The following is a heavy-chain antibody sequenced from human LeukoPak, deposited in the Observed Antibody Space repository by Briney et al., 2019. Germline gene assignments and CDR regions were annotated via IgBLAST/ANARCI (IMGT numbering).Heavy chain of an antibody. CDR2: IRYDGNNK. CDR3: ATRRDYGANTRLSKYNWFDP. J-gene: IGHJ5*02. Sequence: TGGSLSLYCTAYGGTISSNAMHWVRQAPGRGLVGGAFIRYDGNNKNYADSVKGRFTISRDNSKDTLYLEMNSLRAEDRAVYGCATRRDYGANTRLSKYNWFDPWGQGTLVTVSS. V-gene: IGHV3-30*02. D-gene: IGHD4-23*01. CDR1: GGTISSNA.